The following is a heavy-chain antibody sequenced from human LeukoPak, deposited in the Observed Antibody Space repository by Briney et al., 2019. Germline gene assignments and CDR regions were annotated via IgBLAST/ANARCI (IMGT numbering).Heavy chain of an antibody. V-gene: IGHV1-8*02. Sequence: ASVKVSCKASGGTFSSYAISWVRQAPGQGLEWMGWMNPNSGNTGYAQRFQGRVTMTRNTSISTAYMELSSLRSEDTAVYYCASGVAARPIYWGQGTLVTVSS. CDR2: MNPNSGNT. J-gene: IGHJ4*02. D-gene: IGHD6-6*01. CDR3: ASGVAARPIY. CDR1: GGTFSSYA.